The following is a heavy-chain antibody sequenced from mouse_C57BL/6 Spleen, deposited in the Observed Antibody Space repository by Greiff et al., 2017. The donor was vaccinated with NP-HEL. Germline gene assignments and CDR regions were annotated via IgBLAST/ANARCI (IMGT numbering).Heavy chain of an antibody. D-gene: IGHD2-5*01. V-gene: IGHV3-6*01. CDR2: ISYDGSN. Sequence: EVKLMESGPGLVKPSQSLSLTCSVTGYSITSGYYWNWIRQFPGNKLEWMGYISYDGSNNYNPSLKNRISITRDTSKNQFFLKLNSVTTEDTATYYCARDSNYPFAYWGQGTLVTVSA. CDR1: GYSITSGYY. CDR3: ARDSNYPFAY. J-gene: IGHJ3*01.